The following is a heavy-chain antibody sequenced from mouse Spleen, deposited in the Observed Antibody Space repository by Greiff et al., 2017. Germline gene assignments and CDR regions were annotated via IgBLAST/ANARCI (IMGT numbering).Heavy chain of an antibody. CDR2: FYPGSGSI. V-gene: IGHV1-62-2*01. CDR3: ARHEREYAYGYHYYFDY. J-gene: IGHJ2*01. CDR1: GYTFTEYT. D-gene: IGHD2-2*01. Sequence: QVQLKESGAELVKPGASVKLSCKASGYTFTEYTIHWVKQRSGQGLEWIGWFYPGSGSIKYNEKFKDKATLTADKSSSTVYMELSRLTSEDSAVYFCARHEREYAYGYHYYFDYWGQGTTLTVSS.